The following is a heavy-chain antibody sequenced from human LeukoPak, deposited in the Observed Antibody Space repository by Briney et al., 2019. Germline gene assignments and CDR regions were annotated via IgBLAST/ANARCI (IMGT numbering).Heavy chain of an antibody. V-gene: IGHV4-39*01. J-gene: IGHJ4*02. Sequence: PSETLSLTCTVSGDSISSSRHYWSWIRPPAGKGLEWMGRIYASGNTYYNASLKSQVSLSIDTSKNQFSLKLTSVTAADTAVYYCARQTGSGLFILPGGQGTLVTVSS. CDR1: GDSISSSRHY. CDR2: IYASGNT. CDR3: ARQTGSGLFILP. D-gene: IGHD3/OR15-3a*01.